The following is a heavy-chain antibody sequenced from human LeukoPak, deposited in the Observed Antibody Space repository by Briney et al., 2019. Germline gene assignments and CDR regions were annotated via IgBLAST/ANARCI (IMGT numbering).Heavy chain of an antibody. J-gene: IGHJ4*02. CDR3: AVSPHYSDSGSPPY. D-gene: IGHD3-22*01. CDR1: GGSISSGSYY. CDR2: IYYSGSS. V-gene: IGHV4-39*01. Sequence: PSETLSLTCTVAGGSISSGSYYWGWIRQPPGMGLEWIGCIYYSGSSSYNPSLRSRVAISVDTSQNQSSLKLNSVTAADTAVYYCAVSPHYSDSGSPPYWGRGTLVTVSS.